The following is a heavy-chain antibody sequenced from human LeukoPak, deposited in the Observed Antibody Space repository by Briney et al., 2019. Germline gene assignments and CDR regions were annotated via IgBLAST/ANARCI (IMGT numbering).Heavy chain of an antibody. V-gene: IGHV3-20*04. D-gene: IGHD4/OR15-4a*01. Sequence: GGSLRLSCAASGFIFDDYGMTWVRQGPGKGLEWVPGTNWDGYSTGYADSVRGRFTISRDNAKSTLYLQMNSLRPEDMALYYCVRDLRTDYAFDSWGQGTLVTVSS. CDR3: VRDLRTDYAFDS. CDR1: GFIFDDYG. J-gene: IGHJ4*02. CDR2: TNWDGYST.